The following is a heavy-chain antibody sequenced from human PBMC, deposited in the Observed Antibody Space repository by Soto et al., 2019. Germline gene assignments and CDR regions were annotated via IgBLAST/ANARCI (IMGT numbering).Heavy chain of an antibody. CDR1: GGTFSSYA. CDR2: IIPIFGTA. D-gene: IGHD3-22*01. CDR3: ARAGGGSRYDSSVYHEGGWFDP. V-gene: IGHV1-69*01. Sequence: QVQLVQSGAEVKKPGSSVKVSCKASGGTFSSYAISWVRQAPGQGLEWMGGIIPIFGTANYAQKFQGRVTITADESRSTDYREVSSLRSEDTAVYYCARAGGGSRYDSSVYHEGGWFDPWGQGTLVTVSS. J-gene: IGHJ5*02.